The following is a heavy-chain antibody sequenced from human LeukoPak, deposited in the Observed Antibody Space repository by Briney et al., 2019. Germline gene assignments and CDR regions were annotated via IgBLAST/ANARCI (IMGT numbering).Heavy chain of an antibody. CDR3: ARVRYSSSLSPWYLDL. J-gene: IGHJ2*01. V-gene: IGHV4-59*01. D-gene: IGHD6-13*01. CDR2: IYYSGST. Sequence: PSETLSPTCSVSGGSISSYYWSWIRQPPGKGLEWIGYIYYSGSTKYNPSLESRVTISIDTSKNRFSLNLSSVTAADTAVYYCARVRYSSSLSPWYLDLWGRGTLVTVSS. CDR1: GGSISSYY.